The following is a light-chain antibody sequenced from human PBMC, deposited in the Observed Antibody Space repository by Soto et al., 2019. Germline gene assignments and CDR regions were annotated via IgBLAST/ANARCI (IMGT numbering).Light chain of an antibody. Sequence: SYELTQPPSVSVSPGQTARITCSGDALPKQYAYWYQQKPGQAPVLVIYKDSERPSGTPERFSGSSSGTTVTLTISGVRAEDEADYYCQSADSSGTYYVFGTGTKVTVL. J-gene: IGLJ1*01. V-gene: IGLV3-25*02. CDR2: KDS. CDR3: QSADSSGTYYV. CDR1: ALPKQY.